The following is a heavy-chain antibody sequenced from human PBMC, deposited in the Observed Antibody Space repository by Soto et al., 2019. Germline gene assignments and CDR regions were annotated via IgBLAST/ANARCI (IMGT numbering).Heavy chain of an antibody. CDR3: VRDVGGSGWFAP. CDR2: IYSSGTT. CDR1: GISIDNYY. Sequence: QVQLQQSGPGLVKPSETLSLTCTVSGISIDNYYCSWIRHSAGKGLEWIGRIYSSGTTNYNPSLKSRVTMSVDMSKSQFSLNVRSVTAADTAVYYCVRDVGGSGWFAPWGQGTLVTVSS. V-gene: IGHV4-4*07. J-gene: IGHJ5*02.